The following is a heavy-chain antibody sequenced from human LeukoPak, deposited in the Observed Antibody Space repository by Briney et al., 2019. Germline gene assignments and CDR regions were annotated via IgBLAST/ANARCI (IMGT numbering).Heavy chain of an antibody. CDR3: AKDGRMIVVHYYFDY. CDR1: GFTFDDYA. Sequence: GGSLRLSCAASGFTFDDYAMHWVRQVPGKGLEWVSGVSWNSGSIGYADSVKGRFTISRDNSKNTLYLQMNSLRAEDTAVYYCAKDGRMIVVHYYFDYWGQGTLVTVSS. D-gene: IGHD3-22*01. J-gene: IGHJ4*02. V-gene: IGHV3-9*01. CDR2: VSWNSGSI.